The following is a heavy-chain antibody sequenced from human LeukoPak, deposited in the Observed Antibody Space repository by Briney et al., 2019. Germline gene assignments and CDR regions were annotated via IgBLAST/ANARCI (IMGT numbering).Heavy chain of an antibody. CDR3: ARYDSSGFYQYYFDY. J-gene: IGHJ4*02. D-gene: IGHD3-22*01. CDR2: IFYSGST. Sequence: PSETLSLTCNVSGGSISTTSNSWGWAWIRRRPGKGLEWIGNIFYSGSTKYNPSLKSRVTISVDTSKNQFSLKLSSVTAADTAVYYCARYDSSGFYQYYFDYWGQGMLVTVSS. V-gene: IGHV4-39*07. CDR1: GGSISTTSNS.